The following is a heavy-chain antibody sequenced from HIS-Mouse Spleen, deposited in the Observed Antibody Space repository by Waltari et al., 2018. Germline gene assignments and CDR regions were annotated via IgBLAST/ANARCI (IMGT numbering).Heavy chain of an antibody. CDR1: GGSISSSSYY. D-gene: IGHD6-6*01. J-gene: IGHJ4*02. CDR2: IYYSGRT. V-gene: IGHV4-39*07. Sequence: QLQLQESGPGLVKPSETLSLTCTVSGGSISSSSYYWGWIRQPPGKGLEWIGSIYYSGRTYDNPDLKSRGTRSVDTSKNQFSLKLSSVTAADTAVYYCARDLGIAARPIYFDYWGQGTLVTVSS. CDR3: ARDLGIAARPIYFDY.